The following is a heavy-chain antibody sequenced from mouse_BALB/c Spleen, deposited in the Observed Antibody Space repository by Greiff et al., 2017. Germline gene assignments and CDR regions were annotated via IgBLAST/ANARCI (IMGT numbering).Heavy chain of an antibody. Sequence: VQLQHSGAELVKPGASVKLSCKASGYTFTSYYMYWVKQRPGQGLEWIGEINPSNGGTNFNEKFKSKATLTVDKSSSTAYMQLSSLTSEDSAVYYCTSYGYDGVAYWGQGTLVTVSA. CDR2: INPSNGGT. J-gene: IGHJ3*01. D-gene: IGHD2-2*01. CDR3: TSYGYDGVAY. CDR1: GYTFTSYY. V-gene: IGHV1S81*02.